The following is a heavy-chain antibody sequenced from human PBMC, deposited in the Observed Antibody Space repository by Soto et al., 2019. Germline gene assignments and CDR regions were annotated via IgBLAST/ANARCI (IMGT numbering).Heavy chain of an antibody. Sequence: SVKVSCKASGYTFTSYDISWVRQAPGQGLEWMGGIIPIFGTANYAQKFQGRVTITADESTSTAYMELSSLRSEDTAVYYCASMAHQEFWFDPWGQGTLVTVSS. CDR3: ASMAHQEFWFDP. J-gene: IGHJ5*02. CDR1: GYTFTSYD. D-gene: IGHD3-10*01. V-gene: IGHV1-69*13. CDR2: IIPIFGTA.